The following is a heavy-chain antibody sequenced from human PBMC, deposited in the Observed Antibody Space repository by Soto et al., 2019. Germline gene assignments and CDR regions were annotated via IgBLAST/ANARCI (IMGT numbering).Heavy chain of an antibody. CDR3: ARVEAVAGLYNYPGLDV. Sequence: QVQLVQSGAEVKKPGSSVKVSCKVSGGTFSNYAIDWVRLAPGHGLEWMGGIVPIFGTTYYTQKFQGRATITADASTTTAYLEMSSLRSAATAIYYCARVEAVAGLYNYPGLDVWAQGTAVTVSS. V-gene: IGHV1-69*12. CDR1: GGTFSNYA. CDR2: IVPIFGTT. J-gene: IGHJ6*02. D-gene: IGHD6-19*01.